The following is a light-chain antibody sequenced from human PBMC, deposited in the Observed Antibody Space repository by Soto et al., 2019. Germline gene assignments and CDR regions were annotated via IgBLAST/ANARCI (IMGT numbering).Light chain of an antibody. CDR3: SSYAGNNNLI. V-gene: IGLV2-8*01. CDR2: EVT. J-gene: IGLJ2*01. CDR1: SSDVGGYEY. Sequence: QSALTQPPSASGSPGQSVTISCTGTSSDVGGYEYVSWYQQHPGKAPKLLIFEVTARPSGVPDRFSGSKSGNTASLTVSGLQTEDEADYYCSSYAGNNNLIFGGGTKLTGL.